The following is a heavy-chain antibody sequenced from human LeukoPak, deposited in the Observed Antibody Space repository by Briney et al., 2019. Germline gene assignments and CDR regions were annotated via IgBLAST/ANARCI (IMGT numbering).Heavy chain of an antibody. Sequence: GGSLRLSCAASGFTFGSYWMHWVRRAPGKGLVWVSHIHSDGSSTSYADSVKGRFTISRDNAKNTLYLQMNSLRAEDTAVYYCARHLPFTLVRGALDYWGQGTLVTVSS. V-gene: IGHV3-74*01. CDR2: IHSDGSST. D-gene: IGHD3-10*01. J-gene: IGHJ4*02. CDR3: ARHLPFTLVRGALDY. CDR1: GFTFGSYW.